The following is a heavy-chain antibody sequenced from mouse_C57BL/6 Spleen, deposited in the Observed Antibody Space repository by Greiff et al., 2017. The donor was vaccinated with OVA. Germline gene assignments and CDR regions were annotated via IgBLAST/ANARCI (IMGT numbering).Heavy chain of an antibody. CDR1: GYTFPSYG. CDR3: ARREITTVVADFDY. D-gene: IGHD1-1*01. CDR2: IYPRSGNT. V-gene: IGHV1-81*01. J-gene: IGHJ2*01. Sequence: VKLVESGAELARPGASVKLSCKASGYTFPSYGISWVKQRTGQGLEWIGEIYPRSGNTYYNEKFKGKATLTADKSSSTAYMELRSLTSEDSAVYFCARREITTVVADFDYWGQGTTLTVSS.